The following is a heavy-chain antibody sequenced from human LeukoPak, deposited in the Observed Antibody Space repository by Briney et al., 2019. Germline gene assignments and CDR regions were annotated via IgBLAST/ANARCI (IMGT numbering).Heavy chain of an antibody. Sequence: SETLSLTCTVSGGSISSGSYYWSWIRQPAGKGLEWIGRIYTSGSTNYNPSLKRRVTISVDTSKNQFSLKLSSVTAADTAVYYCASSSPIMSYYYYMDVWGKGTTVTVSS. J-gene: IGHJ6*03. V-gene: IGHV4-61*02. D-gene: IGHD3-16*01. CDR2: IYTSGST. CDR1: GGSISSGSYY. CDR3: ASSSPIMSYYYYMDV.